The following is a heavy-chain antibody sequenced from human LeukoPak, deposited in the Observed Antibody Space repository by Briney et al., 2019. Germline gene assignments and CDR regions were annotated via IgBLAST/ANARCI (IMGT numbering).Heavy chain of an antibody. J-gene: IGHJ4*02. V-gene: IGHV3-30*03. CDR1: GFTFSSYG. D-gene: IGHD3-16*01. CDR3: GGNGGTFDY. Sequence: GGSLRLSCAASGFTFSSYGMHWVRQAPGKGLEWVAVISYDGSNKYYADSVKGRFTISRDNSKNTLYLQMNSLRAEDTAVYYCGGNGGTFDYWGQGTLVTVSS. CDR2: ISYDGSNK.